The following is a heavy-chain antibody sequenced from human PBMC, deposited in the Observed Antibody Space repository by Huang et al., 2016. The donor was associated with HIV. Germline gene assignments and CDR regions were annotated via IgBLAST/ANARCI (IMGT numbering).Heavy chain of an antibody. V-gene: IGHV4-34*01. D-gene: IGHD1-1*01. CDR1: GGSFSGSY. CDR3: ARERMMSWLDDHDAFDI. J-gene: IGHJ3*02. Sequence: QVQLQQWGAGLLKPSETLSLTCAVYGGSFSGSYWSWIRQSHGKGLEWIGEMNHSGSTNDNPSLKSRLTISVDTSKNQFSLKLSSVTAADTAVYYCARERMMSWLDDHDAFDIWGQGTMVTVSS. CDR2: MNHSGST.